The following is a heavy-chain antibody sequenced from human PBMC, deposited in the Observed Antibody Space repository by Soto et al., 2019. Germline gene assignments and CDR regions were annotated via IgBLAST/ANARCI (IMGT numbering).Heavy chain of an antibody. D-gene: IGHD4-17*01. CDR2: IYYSGST. V-gene: IGHV4-31*03. CDR3: ARWEAWTTNRGGYFDY. Sequence: QVQLQESGPGLVKPSQTLSLTCTVSGGSISSGGYYWSWIRQHPGKGLEWIGYIYYSGSTYCNPSLKSRVTISVDTSKNQFSLKLSSVTAADTAVYYCARWEAWTTNRGGYFDYWGQGTLVTVSS. CDR1: GGSISSGGYY. J-gene: IGHJ4*02.